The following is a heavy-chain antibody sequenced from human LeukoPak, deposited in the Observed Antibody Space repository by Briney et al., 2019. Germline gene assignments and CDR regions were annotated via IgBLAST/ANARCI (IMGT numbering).Heavy chain of an antibody. CDR2: ISGSGGST. D-gene: IGHD2-15*01. CDR3: AKDGTYCSGGSCSSYYYYYIDV. Sequence: GGSLRLSCAASGLTFSSYAMSWVRQAAGKGLEWVSAISGSGGSTYYADSVKGRSTISRDNSKNTLYLQMNSLRAEDTAVYYCAKDGTYCSGGSCSSYYYYYIDVWGKGTTVTVSS. CDR1: GLTFSSYA. J-gene: IGHJ6*03. V-gene: IGHV3-23*01.